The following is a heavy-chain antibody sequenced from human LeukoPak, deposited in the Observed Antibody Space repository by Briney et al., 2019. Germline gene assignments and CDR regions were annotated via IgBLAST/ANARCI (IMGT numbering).Heavy chain of an antibody. V-gene: IGHV1-18*01. CDR1: GYTFTSYG. CDR2: ISAYNGNT. D-gene: IGHD4-17*01. CDR3: ASTVSTLFDY. Sequence: EASVKVSCKTSGYTFTSYGISWVRQAPGQGLEWMGWISAYNGNTNYAQKLQGRVTMTTDTSTSTAYMELRSLRSDDTAVYYCASTVSTLFDYWGQGTLVTVSS. J-gene: IGHJ4*02.